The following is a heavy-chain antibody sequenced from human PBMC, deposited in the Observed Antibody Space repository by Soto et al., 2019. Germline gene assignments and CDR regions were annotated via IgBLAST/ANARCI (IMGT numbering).Heavy chain of an antibody. CDR1: GFTFSSYA. CDR3: AKVFKGGPGGVAGNFDY. D-gene: IGHD6-19*01. CDR2: ISGSGGST. V-gene: IGHV3-23*01. J-gene: IGHJ4*02. Sequence: GGSLRLSCAASGFTFSSYAMSWVRQAPGKGLEWVSAISGSGGSTYYADSVKGRFTISRDNSKNTLYLQMNSLRAEDTAVYYCAKVFKGGPGGVAGNFDYWGQGTLVTVSS.